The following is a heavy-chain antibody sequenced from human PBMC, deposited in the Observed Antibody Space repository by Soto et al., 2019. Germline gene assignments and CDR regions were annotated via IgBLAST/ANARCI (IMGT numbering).Heavy chain of an antibody. CDR1: GGTFSSYT. J-gene: IGHJ6*03. CDR2: IIPILGIA. CDR3: SSPKRITGTAENYYYYYMDV. Sequence: ASVKVSCKASGGTFSSYTISWVRQAPGQGLEWMGRIIPILGIANYAQKFQGRVTITADKSTSTAYMELSSLRSEDTAVYYCSSPKRITGTAENYYYYYMDVWGKGTTVTVSS. V-gene: IGHV1-69*02. D-gene: IGHD1-7*01.